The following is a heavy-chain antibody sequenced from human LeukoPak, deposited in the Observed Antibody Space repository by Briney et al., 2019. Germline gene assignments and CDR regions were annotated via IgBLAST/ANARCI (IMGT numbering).Heavy chain of an antibody. CDR2: IIPIFGTA. J-gene: IGHJ3*02. V-gene: IGHV1-69*13. CDR1: GGTFSSYA. D-gene: IGHD4-17*01. CDR3: ARDMVNDYGLGGAFDI. Sequence: SVKVSCKASGGTFSSYAISWVRQAPGQGLEWMGGIIPIFGTANYAQKFQGRVTITADESTSTAYMELSSLRSEDTAVYYCARDMVNDYGLGGAFDIWGQGTMVTVSS.